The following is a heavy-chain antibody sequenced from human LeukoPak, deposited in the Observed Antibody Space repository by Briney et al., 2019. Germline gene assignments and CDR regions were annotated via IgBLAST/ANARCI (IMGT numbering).Heavy chain of an antibody. D-gene: IGHD6-13*01. CDR1: GGSISSGSYY. J-gene: IGHJ4*02. CDR3: ARESYSSSWCFDY. V-gene: IGHV4-61*02. Sequence: SETLSLTCTVSGGSISSGSYYWSWIRQPAGKGLEWIGRIYTSGSTNYNPSLKSRVTISVDTSKNQFSLKRSSVTAADTAVYYCARESYSSSWCFDYWGQGTLVTVSS. CDR2: IYTSGST.